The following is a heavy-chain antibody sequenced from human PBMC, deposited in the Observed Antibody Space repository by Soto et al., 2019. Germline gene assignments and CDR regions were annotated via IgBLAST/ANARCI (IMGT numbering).Heavy chain of an antibody. D-gene: IGHD6-13*01. CDR3: ARVSRGSSSWYWLGFDY. J-gene: IGHJ4*02. V-gene: IGHV4-4*02. CDR2: IYHSGST. CDR1: GGSISSSNW. Sequence: SETLSLTCAVSGGSISSSNWWSWVRQPPGKGLEWIGEIYHSGSTNYNPSLKSRVTISVDKSKNQFSLKLSSVTAADTAVYYCARVSRGSSSWYWLGFDYWGQGTLVTVSS.